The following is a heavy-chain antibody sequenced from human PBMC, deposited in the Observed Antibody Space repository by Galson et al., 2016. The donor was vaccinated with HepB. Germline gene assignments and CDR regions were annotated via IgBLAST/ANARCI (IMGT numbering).Heavy chain of an antibody. CDR3: ATGTTASTFGS. V-gene: IGHV4-4*02. CDR1: GDSMSSYNW. CDR2: IFPSGST. Sequence: TLSLTCAVSGDSMSSYNWWHWVRQSPETGLEWIGEIFPSGSTNYNPSLAGRVIISADTSKNTLFLTLSSVTAADTALYYCATGTTASTFGSWGQGILVTVSP. D-gene: IGHD2/OR15-2a*01. J-gene: IGHJ5*02.